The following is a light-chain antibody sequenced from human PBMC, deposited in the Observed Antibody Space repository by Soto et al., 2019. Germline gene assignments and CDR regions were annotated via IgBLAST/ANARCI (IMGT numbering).Light chain of an antibody. CDR2: KAS. V-gene: IGKV1-5*03. CDR3: QQYNRYSPT. Sequence: DIQMTQSPSTLAASVGDRVTITCRASQSISTWLAWYQQEPGKAPKLLIHKASSLQSGVPSRFSGSGSGTDFTLTISSLHPDDFATYSCQQYNRYSPTFGQGTKVDIK. CDR1: QSISTW. J-gene: IGKJ1*01.